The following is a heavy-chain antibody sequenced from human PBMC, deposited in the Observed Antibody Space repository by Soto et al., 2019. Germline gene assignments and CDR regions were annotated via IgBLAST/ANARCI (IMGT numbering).Heavy chain of an antibody. D-gene: IGHD3-10*01. CDR1: GGSFSGYY. J-gene: IGHJ5*02. Sequence: SETLSLTCAVYGGSFSGYYWIWIRQPPGKGLEWIGEINHSGSTNYNPSLKSRVTISVDTSKNQFSLKLSSVTAADTAVYYCARESETMVRGVIKAVRWFDPWGQGTLVTVSS. CDR3: ARESETMVRGVIKAVRWFDP. CDR2: INHSGST. V-gene: IGHV4-34*01.